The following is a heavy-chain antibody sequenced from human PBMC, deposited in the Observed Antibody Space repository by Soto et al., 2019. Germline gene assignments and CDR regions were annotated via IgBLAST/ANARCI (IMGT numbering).Heavy chain of an antibody. D-gene: IGHD2-15*01. CDR3: AKDSIRWYRRDDAFDI. CDR2: ISGIGGST. J-gene: IGHJ3*02. Sequence: EVQLLESGGGLVQPGGSLRLSCAASGFTFSSYAMSWVRQAPGKGLEWVSAISGIGGSTYYADSVKGRFTISRDNSKNTLYLQRNSLRAEDTAVYYCAKDSIRWYRRDDAFDIWGQGTMVTVSS. CDR1: GFTFSSYA. V-gene: IGHV3-23*01.